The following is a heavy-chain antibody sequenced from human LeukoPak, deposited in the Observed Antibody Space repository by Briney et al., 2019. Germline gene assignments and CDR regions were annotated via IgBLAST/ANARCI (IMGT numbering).Heavy chain of an antibody. V-gene: IGHV1-8*01. CDR1: GYTFTSYD. D-gene: IGHD4-17*01. CDR3: ARSGDGDRNYYYYYYMDV. Sequence: ASLKVSCKASGYTFTSYDISWVRQATGQGLEWMGWMNPNSGNTGYAQKFQGRVTMTRNTSISTAYMELSSLRSEDTAVYYCARSGDGDRNYYYYYYMDVWGKGTTVTVSS. CDR2: MNPNSGNT. J-gene: IGHJ6*03.